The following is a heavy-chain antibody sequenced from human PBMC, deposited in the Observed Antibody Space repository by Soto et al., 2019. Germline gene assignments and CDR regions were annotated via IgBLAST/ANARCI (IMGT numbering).Heavy chain of an antibody. V-gene: IGHV4-30-4*02. CDR1: CASISNNDYY. D-gene: IGHD3-22*01. Sequence: PSDTLYLTCTFSCASISNNDYYWSWIRQTPGKGLEWIGYVYYSGTTDYIPSLKSRLPMSIDKSQNQFTLKLNSVTAADTATYYCARMSYFYDKWYFDLWGRGTLVTVSS. CDR3: ARMSYFYDKWYFDL. CDR2: VYYSGTT. J-gene: IGHJ2*01.